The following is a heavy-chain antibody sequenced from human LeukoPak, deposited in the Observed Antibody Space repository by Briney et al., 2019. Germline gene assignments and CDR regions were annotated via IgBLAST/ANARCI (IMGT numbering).Heavy chain of an antibody. CDR3: ARIYGDYEPFDY. Sequence: GGSLRLSCAASGFTFSSYGMHWVRQAPGKGLEWVAFIRYDGSNKYYADSVKGRLTISRDNAKNSLYLQMNSLRAEDTAVYYCARIYGDYEPFDYWGQGTLVTVSS. J-gene: IGHJ4*02. CDR2: IRYDGSNK. D-gene: IGHD4-17*01. CDR1: GFTFSSYG. V-gene: IGHV3-30*02.